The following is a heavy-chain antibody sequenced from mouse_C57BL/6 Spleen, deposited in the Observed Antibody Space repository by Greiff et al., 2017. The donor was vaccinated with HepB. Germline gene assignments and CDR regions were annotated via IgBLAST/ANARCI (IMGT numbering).Heavy chain of an antibody. V-gene: IGHV1-55*01. Sequence: VQLQQSGAELVKPGASVKMSCKASGYTFTSYWITWVKQRPGQGLAWIGDIYPGSGSTNYNEKFKSKATLTVDTSSSTAYMQLSSLTSEDSAVYHCARSYYGNPWYFDVWGTGTTVTVSS. J-gene: IGHJ1*03. CDR1: GYTFTSYW. D-gene: IGHD2-10*01. CDR2: IYPGSGST. CDR3: ARSYYGNPWYFDV.